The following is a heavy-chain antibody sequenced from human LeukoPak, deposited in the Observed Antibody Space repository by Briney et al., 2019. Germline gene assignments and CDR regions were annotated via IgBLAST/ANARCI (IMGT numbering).Heavy chain of an antibody. Sequence: SETLSLTCTVSVDSISRSTYYWGWIRQPPGQGLEWIGSIYYSGTTYYNPSLKSRVSISVDTSKNQFSLKLSSVTAADTAVYYCATLGYSYGTDYWGQGTLVTVSS. J-gene: IGHJ4*02. V-gene: IGHV4-39*01. CDR2: IYYSGTT. CDR3: ATLGYSYGTDY. D-gene: IGHD5-18*01. CDR1: VDSISRSTYY.